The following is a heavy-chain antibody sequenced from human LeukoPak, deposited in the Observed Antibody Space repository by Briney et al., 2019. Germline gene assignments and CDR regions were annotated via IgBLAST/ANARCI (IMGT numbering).Heavy chain of an antibody. CDR2: IYYSGST. V-gene: IGHV4-59*08. CDR1: GGSISSYY. Sequence: SETLSLTCTVSGGSISSYYWSWVRQPPGKGLEWVGYIYYSGSTNYSRFLKSRVTISVDTSKNQFSLKLSSVTAADTAVYYCARHPSTYYYDSSGYKRYYYYGMDVWGQGTTVTVSS. D-gene: IGHD3-22*01. CDR3: ARHPSTYYYDSSGYKRYYYYGMDV. J-gene: IGHJ6*02.